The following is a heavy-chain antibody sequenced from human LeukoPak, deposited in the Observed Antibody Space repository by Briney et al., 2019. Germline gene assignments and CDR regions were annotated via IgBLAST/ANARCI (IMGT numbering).Heavy chain of an antibody. CDR2: ISAYNGNT. CDR1: GYTFTSYG. V-gene: IGHV1-18*01. D-gene: IGHD3-10*01. Sequence: ASVKVSCKASGYTFTSYGISWVRQAPGQGLEWMGWISAYNGNTNYAQKLQGRVTMTADTSTSTVYMELRSLRSDDTAVYYCARDGRRGLLWFGESKFDYWGQGTLDTVSS. CDR3: ARDGRRGLLWFGESKFDY. J-gene: IGHJ4*02.